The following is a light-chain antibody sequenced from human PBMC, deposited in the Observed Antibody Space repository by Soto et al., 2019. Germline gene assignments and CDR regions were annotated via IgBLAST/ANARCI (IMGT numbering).Light chain of an antibody. CDR3: TSYAGNIGYV. CDR1: SSDVGAYNY. V-gene: IGLV2-14*03. J-gene: IGLJ1*01. Sequence: QSALTKPASVSGSPGQSITIYCTGTSSDVGAYNYVSWYQQHPGKAPKLMIYGVSNRPSGISNRFSGSKSGNTASLTISGLQPEDEADYYCTSYAGNIGYVFGTGTKVTVL. CDR2: GVS.